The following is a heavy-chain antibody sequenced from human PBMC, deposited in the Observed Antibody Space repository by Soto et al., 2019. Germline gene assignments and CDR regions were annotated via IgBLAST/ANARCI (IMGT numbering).Heavy chain of an antibody. CDR2: IYYSGST. CDR3: AREPDFSVDSCPSTWSVP. J-gene: IGHJ5*02. Sequence: SETLSVTCTVSCGSISSCGYYWSWIRHHPGKGLEWIGYIYYSGSTYYNPSLKSRVTRSVDTSKNQFSLKLSSVTAADTAVYYCAREPDFSVDSCPSTWSVPCVQGTLLIASS. D-gene: IGHD2-15*01. V-gene: IGHV4-31*02. CDR1: CGSISSCGYY.